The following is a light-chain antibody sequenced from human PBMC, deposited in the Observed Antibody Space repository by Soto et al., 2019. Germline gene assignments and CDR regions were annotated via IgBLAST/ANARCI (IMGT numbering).Light chain of an antibody. CDR2: NTF. Sequence: EIVLTQSPGPLSLSPGERATLSCRASQSVSTSYLAWYQHKPGQAPRLPIYNTFTRATGIRDRFSCSGSGADFTLTIGRLEPDEFAVDYYQQYGGSPFTFGPGTKVDIK. CDR1: QSVSTSY. J-gene: IGKJ3*01. V-gene: IGKV3-20*01. CDR3: QQYGGSPFT.